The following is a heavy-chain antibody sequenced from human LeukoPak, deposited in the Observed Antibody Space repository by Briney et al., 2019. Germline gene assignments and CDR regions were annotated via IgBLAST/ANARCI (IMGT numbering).Heavy chain of an antibody. CDR3: ARGLTYYYGSGSYAHFDY. CDR1: GGSFSGYY. Sequence: SETLSLTCAVYGGSFSGYYWSWIRQPPGKGLEWIGEINHSGSTNHNPSLKSRVTISVDTSKNQFSLKLSSVTAADTAVYYCARGLTYYYGSGSYAHFDYWGQGTLVTVSS. J-gene: IGHJ4*02. D-gene: IGHD3-10*01. V-gene: IGHV4-34*01. CDR2: INHSGST.